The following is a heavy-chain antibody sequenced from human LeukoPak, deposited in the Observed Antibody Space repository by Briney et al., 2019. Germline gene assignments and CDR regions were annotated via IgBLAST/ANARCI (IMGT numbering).Heavy chain of an antibody. J-gene: IGHJ4*02. CDR2: IPFDGNNK. CDR1: GFNFSSYG. CDR3: AKGSPRTMES. D-gene: IGHD4/OR15-4a*01. V-gene: IGHV3-30*02. Sequence: SLRLSCAGSGFNFSSYGMHWVRLAPGKGLEWVAFIPFDGNNKSYTDSLKGRFTISRHNSKNTLYLQMNSLRADDTAIYYCAKGSPRTMESWGQGTQVTVSS.